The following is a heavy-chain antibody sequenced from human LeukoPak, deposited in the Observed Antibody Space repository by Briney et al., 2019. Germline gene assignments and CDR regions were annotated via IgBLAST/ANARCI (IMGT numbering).Heavy chain of an antibody. Sequence: ASVKVSCRASGYTFTTCDINWVRQATGQGLEWLGWMNPNSGNTGYAQSFQGRVTMTRDTSISTAYMELSNLRPEDTAIYYCTRGSSGRRDYWGQGTQVTVSS. D-gene: IGHD6-19*01. CDR2: MNPNSGNT. V-gene: IGHV1-8*01. J-gene: IGHJ4*02. CDR1: GYTFTTCD. CDR3: TRGSSGRRDY.